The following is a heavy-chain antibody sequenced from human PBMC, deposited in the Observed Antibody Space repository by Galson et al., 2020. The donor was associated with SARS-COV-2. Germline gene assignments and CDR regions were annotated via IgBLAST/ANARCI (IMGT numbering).Heavy chain of an antibody. J-gene: IGHJ3*02. D-gene: IGHD6-13*01. Sequence: SETLSLTCTVSGGSISSSSYYWGWIRQPPGKGLEWIGSIYYSGSTYYNPSLKSRVTISVDTSKNQFSLKLSSVTAADTAVYYCAREGNSWSRPFVIWGQGTMVTVSS. V-gene: IGHV4-39*07. CDR1: GGSISSSSYY. CDR3: AREGNSWSRPFVI. CDR2: IYYSGST.